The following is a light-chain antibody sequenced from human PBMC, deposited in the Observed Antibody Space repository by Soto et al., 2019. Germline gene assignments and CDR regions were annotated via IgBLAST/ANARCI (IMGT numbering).Light chain of an antibody. CDR1: QSVYNNY. CDR3: QQYGLPPHS. Sequence: EIVLTQSPGTLSLSPGERATLSCRASQSVYNNYFACYQQKPGQTPRLLVNGASNRPTGIPDRFSGGGSGTDFTLTISSLEPEDFAVYYCQQYGLPPHSFGPGTRVEIK. J-gene: IGKJ2*01. V-gene: IGKV3-20*01. CDR2: GAS.